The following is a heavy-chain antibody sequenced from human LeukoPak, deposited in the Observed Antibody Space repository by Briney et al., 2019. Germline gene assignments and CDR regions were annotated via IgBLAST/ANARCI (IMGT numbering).Heavy chain of an antibody. CDR3: ARDQDGYNLFDY. Sequence: GGTLRLSCAASGFNFGTHGMHWVRQAPGVGLKWVAIIWFDGSDKYYADSVKGRFTISRDNSKNMLYLETKSLRTEDTALYYCARDQDGYNLFDYWGQGTLVTVSS. CDR2: IWFDGSDK. CDR1: GFNFGTHG. D-gene: IGHD5-24*01. J-gene: IGHJ4*02. V-gene: IGHV3-33*01.